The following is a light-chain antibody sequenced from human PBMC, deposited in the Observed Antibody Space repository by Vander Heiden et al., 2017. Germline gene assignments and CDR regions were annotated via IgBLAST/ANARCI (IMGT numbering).Light chain of an antibody. CDR2: DAS. Sequence: TQSPPTLSASVGDRVTITCRASQSISSWLAWYQQKPGKAPKLLTYDASSLESGVPSRFSGSGSGTEFTLTISSLQPDDFATYYCQQYNSYCTFGQGTKLEIK. CDR1: QSISSW. V-gene: IGKV1-5*01. CDR3: QQYNSYCT. J-gene: IGKJ2*02.